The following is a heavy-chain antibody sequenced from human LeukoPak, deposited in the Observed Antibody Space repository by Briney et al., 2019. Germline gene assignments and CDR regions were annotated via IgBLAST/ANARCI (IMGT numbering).Heavy chain of an antibody. CDR3: ARDHHYGGNSPDY. CDR2: ISAYNGNT. J-gene: IGHJ4*02. CDR1: GYTFTSSD. D-gene: IGHD4-23*01. Sequence: GTSVKVSCKASGYTFTSSDINWFRQAPGQGLEWMGWISAYNGNTNYAQKLQGRVTMTTDTSTSTAYMELRSLRSDDTAVYYCARDHHYGGNSPDYWGQGTLVTVSS. V-gene: IGHV1-18*01.